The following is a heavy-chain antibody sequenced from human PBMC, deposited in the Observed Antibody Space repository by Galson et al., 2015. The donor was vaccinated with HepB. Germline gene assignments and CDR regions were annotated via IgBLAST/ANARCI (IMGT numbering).Heavy chain of an antibody. Sequence: SLRLSCAASGFTFSSYWMSWVRQAPGKGLEWVANIKQDGSEKYYVDSVKGRFTISRDNAKNSLYLQMNSLRAEDTAVYYCASFGAGVVAATPLYYYYYGVDVWGQGTTVTVSS. CDR3: ASFGAGVVAATPLYYYYYGVDV. J-gene: IGHJ6*02. CDR2: IKQDGSEK. V-gene: IGHV3-7*03. CDR1: GFTFSSYW. D-gene: IGHD2-15*01.